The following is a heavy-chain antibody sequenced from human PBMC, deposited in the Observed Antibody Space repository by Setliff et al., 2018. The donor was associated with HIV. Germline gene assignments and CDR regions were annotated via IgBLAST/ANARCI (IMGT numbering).Heavy chain of an antibody. CDR2: IYSSGST. D-gene: IGHD6-13*01. CDR1: GGSISTYY. V-gene: IGHV4-4*07. CDR3: ARAGGYSSPLGY. Sequence: PSETLSLTCTVPGGSISTYYWSWIRQPAGKGLEWIGRIYSSGSTDYNPSLKSRVTISVDTSKSQFSLKLSSVTAADTAVYYCARAGGYSSPLGYWGQGTLVTVSS. J-gene: IGHJ4*02.